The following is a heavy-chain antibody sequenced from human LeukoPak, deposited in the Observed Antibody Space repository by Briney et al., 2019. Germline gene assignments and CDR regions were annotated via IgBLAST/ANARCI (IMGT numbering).Heavy chain of an antibody. CDR1: GFTFSDYY. Sequence: GGSLRLSCAASGFTFSDYYMTWIRRAPGKGLEWVSYISSSGSTIYYADSVRGRFTISRDNAKNSLYLQMNSLRAEDTAVYYCARTGRGQGGIPENFDYWGQGTLVTVSS. J-gene: IGHJ4*02. V-gene: IGHV3-11*04. D-gene: IGHD1-14*01. CDR2: ISSSGSTI. CDR3: ARTGRGQGGIPENFDY.